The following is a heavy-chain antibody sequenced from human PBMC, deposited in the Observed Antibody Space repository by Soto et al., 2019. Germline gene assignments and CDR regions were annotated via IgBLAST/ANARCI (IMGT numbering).Heavy chain of an antibody. CDR2: IYYSGST. J-gene: IGHJ5*02. D-gene: IGHD5-12*01. V-gene: IGHV4-39*01. Sequence: PSETLSVTCIFSDGSISISSYYWGWIRQPPGKGLEWVGSIYYSGSTYYNPSLKSRVTISVDTSKNQFSLKLSSVTAADTALFYCARHRASNWFDPWGQGTLVTVSS. CDR3: ARHRASNWFDP. CDR1: DGSISISSYY.